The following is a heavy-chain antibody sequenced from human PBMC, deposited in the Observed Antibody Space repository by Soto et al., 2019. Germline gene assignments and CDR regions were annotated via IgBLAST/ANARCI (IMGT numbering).Heavy chain of an antibody. V-gene: IGHV4-34*01. CDR3: ARGYIRVYGMDV. J-gene: IGHJ6*02. CDR2: INHSGST. D-gene: IGHD3-10*01. CDR1: GGSLSGYY. Sequence: QVQLQQWGAGLLKPSETLSLTCAVYGGSLSGYYWSWIRQPPGKGLEWIGEINHSGSTNYNPSLKSRVTISVDTSKNQFSLKLSSVTAADTAVYYCARGYIRVYGMDVWGQGTTVTVSS.